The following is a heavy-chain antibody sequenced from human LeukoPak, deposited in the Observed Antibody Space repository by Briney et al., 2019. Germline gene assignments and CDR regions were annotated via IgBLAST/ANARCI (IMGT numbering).Heavy chain of an antibody. CDR1: GYTFTSYD. D-gene: IGHD2-2*02. CDR2: MNPNSGNT. V-gene: IGHV1-8*01. J-gene: IGHJ5*02. Sequence: ASVKVSCKASGYTFTSYDINWVRQATGQGLEWTGWMNPNSGNTGYAQKFQGRVTMTRNTSISTAYMELSSLRSEDTAVYYCARAGRYCSSTSCYTKYNWFDPWGQGTLVTVSS. CDR3: ARAGRYCSSTSCYTKYNWFDP.